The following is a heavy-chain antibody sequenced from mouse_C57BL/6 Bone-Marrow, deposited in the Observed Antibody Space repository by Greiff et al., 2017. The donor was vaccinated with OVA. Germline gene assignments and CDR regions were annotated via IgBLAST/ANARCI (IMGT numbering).Heavy chain of an antibody. CDR2: IAPNSGGT. V-gene: IGHV1-72*01. CDR3: ATNWDEAMDY. J-gene: IGHJ4*01. D-gene: IGHD4-1*01. Sequence: QVQLQQPGAELVKPGASVKLSCKASGYTFTSYWMHWVKQRPGRGLEWIGRIAPNSGGTKYNEKFKSKATLTVDKPSSTAYMQLSSLTSEDSAVYYCATNWDEAMDYWGQGTAVTVSS. CDR1: GYTFTSYW.